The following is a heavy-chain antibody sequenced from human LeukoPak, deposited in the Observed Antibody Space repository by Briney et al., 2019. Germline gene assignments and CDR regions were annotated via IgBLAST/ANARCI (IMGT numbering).Heavy chain of an antibody. Sequence: GGSLRLSCAASGFTFSNYATSSVRQTPGKGLEWVSGFSGSGGSTYCADSVKGRFTISRDNSKNTLYLQMNSLRAEDTAVYYCSGSFDYWGQGTLVTVSS. CDR2: FSGSGGST. CDR1: GFTFSNYA. J-gene: IGHJ4*02. V-gene: IGHV3-23*01. CDR3: SGSFDY.